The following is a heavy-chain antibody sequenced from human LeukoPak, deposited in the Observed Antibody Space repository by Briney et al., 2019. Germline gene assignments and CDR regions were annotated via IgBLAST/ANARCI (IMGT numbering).Heavy chain of an antibody. CDR1: GGTFSSYA. CDR2: IIPIFGTA. Sequence: SVKVFCTASGGTFSSYAISWVRQAPGQGLEWMGGIIPIFGTANYAQKFQGRVTITADESTSTAYMELSSLRSEDTAVYYCARASGVPAQYQNNWFDPWGQGTLVTVSS. D-gene: IGHD2-2*01. J-gene: IGHJ5*02. V-gene: IGHV1-69*13. CDR3: ARASGVPAQYQNNWFDP.